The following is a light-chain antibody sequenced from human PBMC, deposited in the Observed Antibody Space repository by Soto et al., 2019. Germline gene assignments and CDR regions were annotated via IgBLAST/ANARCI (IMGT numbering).Light chain of an antibody. CDR2: GSS. V-gene: IGKV1-17*01. CDR3: LQHNVFPRT. J-gene: IGKJ1*01. Sequence: DIQMTQSPSSLSASVGDRVTITCRASQAIRNDLAWYQQKPGRDPKRLRYGSSSLQSGVPSRFSGRGSGTEFTLTISSLQPEDFATYYCLQHNVFPRTFGQGTKVDIK. CDR1: QAIRND.